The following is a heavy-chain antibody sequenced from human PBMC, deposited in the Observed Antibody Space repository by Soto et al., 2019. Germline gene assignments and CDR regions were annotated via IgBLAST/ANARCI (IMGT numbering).Heavy chain of an antibody. CDR1: GGTFSSYA. CDR2: IIPIFGTA. CDR3: ASESMVRGVIISSDGMDV. J-gene: IGHJ6*02. Sequence: SVKVSCKASGGTFSSYAISWVRQAPGQGLEWMGGIIPIFGTANYAQKFQGRVTITADKSTSTAYMELSSLRSEDTAVYYCASESMVRGVIISSDGMDVWGQGTTVTLS. V-gene: IGHV1-69*06. D-gene: IGHD3-10*01.